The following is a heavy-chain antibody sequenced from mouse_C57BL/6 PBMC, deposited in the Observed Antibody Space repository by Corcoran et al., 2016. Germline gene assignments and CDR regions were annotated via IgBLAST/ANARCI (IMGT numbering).Heavy chain of an antibody. D-gene: IGHD2-3*01. CDR2: INPNNGGT. CDR3: AKIRWLLRYFDV. CDR1: GYTFTDYY. Sequence: EVQLQQSGPELVKPGASVKISCKASGYTFTDYYMNWVKQSHGKSLEWIGDINPNNGGTSYNQKFKGKATLTVDKSSSTAYMELRSLTSEDSAVYYCAKIRWLLRYFDVWGTGTTVTVSS. V-gene: IGHV1-26*01. J-gene: IGHJ1*03.